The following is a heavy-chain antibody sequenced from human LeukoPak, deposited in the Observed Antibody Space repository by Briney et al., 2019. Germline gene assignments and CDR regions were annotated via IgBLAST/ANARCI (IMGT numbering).Heavy chain of an antibody. V-gene: IGHV4-34*01. D-gene: IGHD5-18*01. CDR2: INHSGST. CDR3: ARGGPGQLWLLDY. J-gene: IGHJ4*02. CDR1: GGSISNGDHY. Sequence: SETLSLTCTVSGGSISNGDHYWSWIRQPPGKGLEWIGEINHSGSTNYNPSLKSRVTISVDTSKNQFSLKLSSVTAADTAVYYCARGGPGQLWLLDYWGQGTLVTVSS.